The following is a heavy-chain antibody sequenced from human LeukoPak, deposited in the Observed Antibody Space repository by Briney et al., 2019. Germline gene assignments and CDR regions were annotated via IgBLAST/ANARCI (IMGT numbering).Heavy chain of an antibody. V-gene: IGHV1-2*02. CDR2: INPNSGGT. Sequence: ASVKVSCKASGYTFTGYYMHWVRQAPGQGLEWMGWINPNSGGTNYAQKFQGRVTMTRDTSISTAYMELSRLRSDDTAVYYCARGRSSSWYNEDYFDYWGQGTLVTVSS. CDR1: GYTFTGYY. CDR3: ARGRSSSWYNEDYFDY. D-gene: IGHD6-13*01. J-gene: IGHJ4*02.